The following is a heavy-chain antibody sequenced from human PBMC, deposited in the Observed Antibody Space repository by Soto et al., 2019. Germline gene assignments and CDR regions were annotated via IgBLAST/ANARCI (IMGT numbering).Heavy chain of an antibody. CDR2: ISYDGSNK. CDR3: AKEMLKYYYYGMDV. J-gene: IGHJ6*02. CDR1: GFTFSSYG. Sequence: GGSLRLSCAASGFTFSSYGMHWVRQAPGKGLEWVAVISYDGSNKYYADSVKGRFTISRDNSKNTLYLQMNSLRAEDTAVYYCAKEMLKYYYYGMDVWGQGTTVTVS. D-gene: IGHD3-10*02. V-gene: IGHV3-30*18.